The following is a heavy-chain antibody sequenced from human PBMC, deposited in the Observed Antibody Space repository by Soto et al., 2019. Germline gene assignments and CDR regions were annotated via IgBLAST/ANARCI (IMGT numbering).Heavy chain of an antibody. J-gene: IGHJ6*02. V-gene: IGHV5-51*01. Sequence: XESLKIFWQGSVYSFTSYWIGWVRQMPGKGLEWMGIIYPGDSDTRYSPSFQGQVTISADKSISTAYLQWSSLKASDTAMYYCARLGLGSSASKSYYYYYGMDVWGQGTTGTVSS. CDR2: IYPGDSDT. D-gene: IGHD3-16*01. CDR1: VYSFTSYW. CDR3: ARLGLGSSASKSYYYYYGMDV.